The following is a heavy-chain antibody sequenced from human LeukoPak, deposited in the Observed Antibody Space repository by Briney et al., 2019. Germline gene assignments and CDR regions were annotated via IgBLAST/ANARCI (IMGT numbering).Heavy chain of an antibody. D-gene: IGHD4-17*01. J-gene: IGHJ4*02. CDR3: AALHTGTFIDY. CDR2: VRYDGSAK. V-gene: IGHV3-30*02. CDR1: GFTFSSYW. Sequence: PGGSLRLSCAASGFTFSSYWMHWVRQVPGKGLEWVSFVRYDGSAKFYTDSVKGRFAISRDNSKNTLSLQMNRLRDEDTAVYYCAALHTGTFIDYWGQGTLVTVSS.